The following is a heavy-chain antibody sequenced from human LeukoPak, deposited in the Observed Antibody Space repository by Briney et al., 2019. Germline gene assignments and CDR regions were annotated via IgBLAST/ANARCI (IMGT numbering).Heavy chain of an antibody. CDR1: GYTFITYW. CDR3: ARPDDYGGKPAAFDI. V-gene: IGHV5-51*01. J-gene: IGHJ3*02. Sequence: GESPKISCQGSGYTFITYWIGWVRQMPGKGLEWIGIIYPGDSDTRYSPSFQGQVTISADKSISTAYLQWSSLKTSDTAMYYCARPDDYGGKPAAFDIWGQGTMVTVSS. CDR2: IYPGDSDT. D-gene: IGHD4-23*01.